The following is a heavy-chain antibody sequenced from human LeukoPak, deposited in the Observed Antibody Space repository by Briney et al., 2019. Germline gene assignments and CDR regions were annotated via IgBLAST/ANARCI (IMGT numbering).Heavy chain of an antibody. J-gene: IGHJ6*03. Sequence: SETLSLTCTVSGGSISSDWYWGWVRQPPGNGLEWIGAIYRNGDTYYNPSLKSRVTISLDTSKNKFSLRLNSVTAADTAVYYCARTKRDYYDNSGYESYYYFMDVWGKGTTVTVSS. CDR2: IYRNGDT. CDR1: GGSISSDWY. CDR3: ARTKRDYYDNSGYESYYYFMDV. V-gene: IGHV4-38-2*02. D-gene: IGHD3-22*01.